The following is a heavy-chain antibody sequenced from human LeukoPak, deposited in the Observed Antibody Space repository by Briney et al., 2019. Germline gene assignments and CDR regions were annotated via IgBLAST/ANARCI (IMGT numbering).Heavy chain of an antibody. CDR2: INPNSGGT. CDR3: ARVGSYYSIGAFDI. CDR1: GYTFTGYY. D-gene: IGHD3-10*01. J-gene: IGHJ3*02. V-gene: IGHV1-2*02. Sequence: GASVKVSCKASGYTFTGYYMHWVRQAPGQGLEWMGWINPNSGGTNYAQKFQGRVTMTRDTSISTAYMELSRLRSDDTAVYYCARVGSYYSIGAFDIWGQGTMVTASS.